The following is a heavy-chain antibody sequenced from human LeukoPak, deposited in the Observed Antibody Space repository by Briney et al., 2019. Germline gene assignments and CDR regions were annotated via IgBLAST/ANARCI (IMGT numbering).Heavy chain of an antibody. CDR1: GFTFSRYK. CDR3: ARAKYYYGSGSYYDAFDI. V-gene: IGHV3-74*01. CDR2: LNSDGSGT. J-gene: IGHJ3*02. D-gene: IGHD3-10*01. Sequence: GGSLRLSCVASGFTFSRYKMHWVRQGPGKGLMWVPRLNSDGSGTTYADSVKGRFTISRDNAKNTLYLQMNSLRAEDTAVYYCARAKYYYGSGSYYDAFDIWGQGTMVTVSS.